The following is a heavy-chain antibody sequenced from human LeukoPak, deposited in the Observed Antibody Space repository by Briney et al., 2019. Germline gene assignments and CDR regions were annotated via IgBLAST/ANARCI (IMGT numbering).Heavy chain of an antibody. CDR3: AKDRDFLRFLEWFHDYYGMDV. CDR2: ISGSGGST. J-gene: IGHJ6*02. CDR1: GFTFSSYA. Sequence: TGGSLRLSCAASGFTFSSYAMSWVRQAPGKGLEWVSAISGSGGSTYYADSVKGWFTISRDNSKNTLYLQMNSLRAEDTAVYYCAKDRDFLRFLEWFHDYYGMDVWGQGTTVTVSS. D-gene: IGHD3-3*01. V-gene: IGHV3-23*01.